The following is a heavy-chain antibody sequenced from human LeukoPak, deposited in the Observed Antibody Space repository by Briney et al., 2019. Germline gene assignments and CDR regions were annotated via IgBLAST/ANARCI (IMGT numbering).Heavy chain of an antibody. J-gene: IGHJ3*02. Sequence: GGSLRLSCAASGFTFSSYAMSWVRQAPGKGLEWVSAISGSGGSTYYADSVKGRFTISRDNSKNTLYLQMNSLRAEDTAVYYCAKDDLWNLVEDAFDIWDQGTMVTVSS. D-gene: IGHD1-1*01. CDR3: AKDDLWNLVEDAFDI. CDR2: ISGSGGST. V-gene: IGHV3-23*01. CDR1: GFTFSSYA.